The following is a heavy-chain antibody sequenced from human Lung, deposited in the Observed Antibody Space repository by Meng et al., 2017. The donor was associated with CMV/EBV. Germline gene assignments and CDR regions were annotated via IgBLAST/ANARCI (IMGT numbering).Heavy chain of an antibody. CDR1: GFTFSSYA. D-gene: IGHD2-15*01. CDR3: AHGGGDC. V-gene: IGHV3-30-3*01. J-gene: IGHJ4*02. Sequence: QVSLGGFGGGVVQHGWSPRLSCAAVGFTFSSYAMHWVRQAPGKGLEWVAVISYDGSNKYYADSVKGRFTISRDNSKNTLYLQMNSLRAEDTAVYYCAHGGGDCWGQGTLVTVSS. CDR2: ISYDGSNK.